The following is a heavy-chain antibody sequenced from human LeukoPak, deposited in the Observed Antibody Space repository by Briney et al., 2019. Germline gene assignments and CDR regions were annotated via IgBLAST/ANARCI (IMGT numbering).Heavy chain of an antibody. D-gene: IGHD3-3*01. CDR1: GYTFTRHW. Sequence: GESLKISCKGSGYTFTRHWIGWVRQKPGQGLEWMGIIYPTDSDTADIRYSPSFEGHVTISADRSTAYLQWSSLKASDTAVYYCARGGDFWSAYSRSYFDSWGQGTLVTVSS. V-gene: IGHV5-51*01. CDR3: ARGGDFWSAYSRSYFDS. CDR2: IYPTDSDTADI. J-gene: IGHJ4*02.